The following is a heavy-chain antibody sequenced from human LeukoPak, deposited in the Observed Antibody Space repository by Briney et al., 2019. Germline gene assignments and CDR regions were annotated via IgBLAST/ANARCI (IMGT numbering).Heavy chain of an antibody. D-gene: IGHD3-22*01. CDR3: AKDLWDSSGPYYFDY. V-gene: IGHV3-30*02. CDR2: IRYDGSNK. CDR1: GFTVSSYG. Sequence: GGSLRLSCAASGFTVSSYGMHWVRQAPGKGLEWVAFIRYDGSNKYYADSVKGRFTISRDNSKNTLYLQMNSLRAEDTAVYYCAKDLWDSSGPYYFDYWGQGTLVTVSS. J-gene: IGHJ4*02.